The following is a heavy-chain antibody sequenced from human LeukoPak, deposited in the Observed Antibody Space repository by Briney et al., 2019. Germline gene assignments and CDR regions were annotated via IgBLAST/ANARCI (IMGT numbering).Heavy chain of an antibody. V-gene: IGHV4-34*01. CDR1: GGSFSGYY. J-gene: IGHJ6*03. CDR3: ARRRSTSGIAAAGRYYMDV. Sequence: SETLSLTCAVYGGSFSGYYWSWIRQPPGKGLEWIGEINHSGSTNYNPSLKSRVTISVDTSKNQFSLKLSSVTAADTAVYYCARRRSTSGIAAAGRYYMDVWGKGTTVTIPS. D-gene: IGHD6-13*01. CDR2: INHSGST.